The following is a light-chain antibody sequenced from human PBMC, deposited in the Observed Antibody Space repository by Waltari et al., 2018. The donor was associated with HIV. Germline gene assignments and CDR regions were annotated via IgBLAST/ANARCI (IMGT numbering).Light chain of an antibody. CDR3: QSYDSSLSWV. CDR1: SSNIGAGYA. J-gene: IGLJ3*02. CDR2: GNS. V-gene: IGLV1-40*01. Sequence: QSVLTQPPSVSGAPGQRVTLSCPGSSSNIGAGYAVPWYQQLPGTAPKLLIYGNSNRPSGVPDRFSGSKSGTSASLAITGLQAEDEADYYCQSYDSSLSWVFGGGTKLTVL.